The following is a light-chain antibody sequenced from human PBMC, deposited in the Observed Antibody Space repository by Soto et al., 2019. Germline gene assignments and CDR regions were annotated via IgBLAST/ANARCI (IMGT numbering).Light chain of an antibody. CDR2: GAS. CDR1: QSVSSSY. Sequence: EILRTQAPATLSLXXGEEATLSLMASQSVSSSYLAWYQQIPGQAPRLIIYGASSRATGIQDRFSGSGSGTDFTLTISRLEPEDFEVYYCQQYGSSPRTFGQRTKVDI. J-gene: IGKJ1*01. V-gene: IGKV3-20*01. CDR3: QQYGSSPRT.